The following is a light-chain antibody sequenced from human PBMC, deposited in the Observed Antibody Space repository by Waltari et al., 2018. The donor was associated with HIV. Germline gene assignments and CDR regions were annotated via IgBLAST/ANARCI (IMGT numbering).Light chain of an antibody. CDR2: EAV. CDR3: CSYGGSSTWV. Sequence: QSALTQPASVSGSPGQSITISCTGTSRDVGNYNLFSWYQQYPCKAPNLMIYEAVKRPSGVSNRISASKSGNTASLTISGLQAEDEADYYCCSYGGSSTWVFGGGTKLTVL. J-gene: IGLJ3*02. V-gene: IGLV2-23*01. CDR1: SRDVGNYNL.